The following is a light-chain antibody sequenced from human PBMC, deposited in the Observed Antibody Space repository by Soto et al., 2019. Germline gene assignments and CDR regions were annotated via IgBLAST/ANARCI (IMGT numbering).Light chain of an antibody. CDR1: QSIATY. V-gene: IGKV1-39*01. CDR3: QQSYTIPIT. Sequence: DIQMTQSPSSLSASVGDRVTITCRASQSIATYLNWYQHKLGKAPKLLIYAASSLQTGVPSRFSGSGSGTDFTLIISSLQPEDFATYFCQQSYTIPITFGQGTRLEIK. CDR2: AAS. J-gene: IGKJ5*01.